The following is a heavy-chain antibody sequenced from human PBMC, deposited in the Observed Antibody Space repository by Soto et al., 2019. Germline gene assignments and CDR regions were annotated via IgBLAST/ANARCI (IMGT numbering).Heavy chain of an antibody. V-gene: IGHV4-59*02. CDR1: GGSVSSYF. CDR3: ARTVTKSRDDGWGV. Sequence: QMQLQESGPGLVKPSETLSLTCTVSGGSVSSYFWSWIRESPGKGLEWIGFVYFTGTTDYNPSLKSRVTISVDRSRNQFTLNLSSVTAADTAVYYCARTVTKSRDDGWGVWGQGATVTVSS. J-gene: IGHJ6*02. CDR2: VYFTGTT. D-gene: IGHD4-4*01.